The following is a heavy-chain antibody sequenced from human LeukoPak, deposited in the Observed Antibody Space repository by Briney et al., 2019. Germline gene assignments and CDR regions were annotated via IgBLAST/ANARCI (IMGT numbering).Heavy chain of an antibody. V-gene: IGHV3-21*01. CDR2: ISSSSSYI. CDR3: ARDPLSVVVVAATRPDY. J-gene: IGHJ4*02. D-gene: IGHD2-15*01. CDR1: GFTFSSYS. Sequence: PGGSLRLSCAASGFTFSSYSMNWVRQAPGKGLEWVSSISSSSSYIYYADSVKGRFTISRDNAKNSLYLQMNSLRAEDTAVYYCARDPLSVVVVAATRPDYWGQGTLVTVSS.